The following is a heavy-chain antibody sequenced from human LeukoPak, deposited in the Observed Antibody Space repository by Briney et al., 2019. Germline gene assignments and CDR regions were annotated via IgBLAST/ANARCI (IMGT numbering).Heavy chain of an antibody. J-gene: IGHJ4*02. CDR2: ISSSSSTI. CDR1: GFTFSSYS. D-gene: IGHD3-3*01. CDR3: AKTRGDYDFWSGYYAH. V-gene: IGHV3-48*01. Sequence: GGSLRLSCAASGFTFSSYSMNWVRQAPGKGLEWVSYISSSSSTIYYADSVKGRFTISRDNAKNSLYLQMNSLRAEDTAVYYCAKTRGDYDFWSGYYAHWGQGTLVTVSS.